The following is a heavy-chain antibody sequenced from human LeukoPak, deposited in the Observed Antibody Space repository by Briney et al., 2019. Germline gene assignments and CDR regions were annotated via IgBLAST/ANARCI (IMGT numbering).Heavy chain of an antibody. CDR2: IHYSGSP. CDR3: ARATLEYYDFWSGFFDY. J-gene: IGHJ4*02. D-gene: IGHD3-3*01. V-gene: IGHV4-59*12. CDR1: GGSNY. Sequence: SETLSLTCTVSGGSNYWSWIRQPPGKGLEWIAYIHYSGSPNYNPSLKSRVTISIDTSKNQFSLKLNSVTAADTAVYYCARATLEYYDFWSGFFDYWGQGTLVTVSS.